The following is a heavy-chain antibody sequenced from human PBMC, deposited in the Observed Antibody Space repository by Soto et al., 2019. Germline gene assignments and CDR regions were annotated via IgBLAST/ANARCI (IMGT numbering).Heavy chain of an antibody. J-gene: IGHJ6*02. D-gene: IGHD3-22*01. V-gene: IGHV3-74*01. CDR1: GFTFSSYW. CDR3: ARDNPDRSGNFYGMDV. Sequence: EVQLVESGGGLVQPGGSLRLSCAASGFTFSSYWMHWVRQAPGKGLVWVSRINSDGSSTNYADSVKGRFTISRDNAKNTLYLQMNSLRAEDTAVYYCARDNPDRSGNFYGMDVWGQGTTVTVSS. CDR2: INSDGSST.